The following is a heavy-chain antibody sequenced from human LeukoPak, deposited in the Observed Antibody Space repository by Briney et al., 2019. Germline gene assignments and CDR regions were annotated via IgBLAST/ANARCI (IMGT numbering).Heavy chain of an antibody. V-gene: IGHV1-2*02. J-gene: IGHJ4*02. Sequence: GASVKVSCKASGYTFTGYYMHWVRQAPGQGLEWMGRINPNSGGTNYAQKFQGRGTMTRDTSISTAYMELSSLRSDDTAVYYCARDLGSGYDYFDYWGQGTLVTVSS. CDR2: INPNSGGT. D-gene: IGHD5-12*01. CDR1: GYTFTGYY. CDR3: ARDLGSGYDYFDY.